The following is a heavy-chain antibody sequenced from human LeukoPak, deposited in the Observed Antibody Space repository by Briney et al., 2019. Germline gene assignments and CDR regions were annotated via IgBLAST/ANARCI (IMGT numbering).Heavy chain of an antibody. D-gene: IGHD3-10*01. Sequence: ASVKVSCKASGYTFTGYYMHWVRQAPGQGLEWMGWINPNSGGTNYAQKFQGRVTMTRDTSISTAYMELSRLRSDDTAVYYCARLVWFGEFPGGFDPWGQGTLVTVSS. CDR3: ARLVWFGEFPGGFDP. J-gene: IGHJ5*02. CDR2: INPNSGGT. V-gene: IGHV1-2*02. CDR1: GYTFTGYY.